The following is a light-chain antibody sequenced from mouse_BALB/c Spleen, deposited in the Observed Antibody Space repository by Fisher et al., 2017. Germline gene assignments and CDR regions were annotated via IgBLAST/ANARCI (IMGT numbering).Light chain of an antibody. J-gene: IGKJ2*01. V-gene: IGKV8-24*01. Sequence: DIVLTQTPSSLAMSVGQKVTMSCKSSQSLLNSSNQKNYLAWYQQKPGQSPKLLVYFASTRESGVPDRFIGSGSGTDFSLNIHPMEEDDTAMYFCQQSKEVPYTFGGGTKLEIK. CDR3: QQSKEVPYT. CDR2: FAS. CDR1: QSLLNSSNQKNY.